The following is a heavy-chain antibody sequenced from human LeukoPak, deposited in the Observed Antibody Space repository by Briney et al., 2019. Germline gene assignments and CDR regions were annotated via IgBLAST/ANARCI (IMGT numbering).Heavy chain of an antibody. CDR2: IYHSGST. CDR3: AREVMGYSSGWYYYYYYMDV. CDR1: GGSISSGYY. D-gene: IGHD6-19*01. J-gene: IGHJ6*03. Sequence: SETLSLICTVSGGSISSGYYWGWIRQPPGKGLEWIGSIYHSGSTYYNPSLKSRVTISVDTSKNQFSLKLSSVTAADTAVYYCAREVMGYSSGWYYYYYYMDVWGKGTTVTISS. V-gene: IGHV4-38-2*02.